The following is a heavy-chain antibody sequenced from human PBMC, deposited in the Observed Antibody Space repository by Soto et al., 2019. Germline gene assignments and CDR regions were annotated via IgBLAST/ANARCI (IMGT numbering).Heavy chain of an antibody. D-gene: IGHD6-6*01. CDR2: ISSNGGGT. Sequence: VQLAESGGGLAQPGGSLRLSCAASGFTLSGYAMDWVRQAPGKGLEYVSGISSNGGGTYYANSVQGRFTISRDNSKNTVYLQMGSLRPEDMAVYYCARRARPDFYYMDVWGKGTTVTVS. CDR1: GFTLSGYA. CDR3: ARRARPDFYYMDV. V-gene: IGHV3-64*01. J-gene: IGHJ6*03.